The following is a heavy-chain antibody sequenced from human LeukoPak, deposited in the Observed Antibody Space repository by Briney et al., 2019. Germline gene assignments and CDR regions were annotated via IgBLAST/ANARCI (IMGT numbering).Heavy chain of an antibody. J-gene: IGHJ4*02. CDR3: ARDRYGGYVNQAFDS. CDR2: IYTTGRT. D-gene: IGHD5-12*01. V-gene: IGHV4-61*09. CDR1: SGSITTGNNY. Sequence: PSETLALTCTVSSGSITTGNNYWSWVRQPAGKGLEWIGHIYTTGRTTGRTNYSPSLKSRVTTSVDASSNQFSLKMTSVTAADTAIYFCARDRYGGYVNQAFDSWGQGTLVTVSS.